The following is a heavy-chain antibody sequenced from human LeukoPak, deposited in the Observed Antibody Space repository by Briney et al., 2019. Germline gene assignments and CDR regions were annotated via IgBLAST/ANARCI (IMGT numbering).Heavy chain of an antibody. V-gene: IGHV3-43*02. Sequence: GGSLRLSCAASGFIFHGYAMHWVRQAPGKDLEWVSLISGDGTSTYYADSVKGRITISRDNSKNSLYLQMNSLRADDTALYYCAKDGYGDYDYWGQGTLVTVSS. CDR3: AKDGYGDYDY. J-gene: IGHJ4*02. D-gene: IGHD4-17*01. CDR2: ISGDGTST. CDR1: GFIFHGYA.